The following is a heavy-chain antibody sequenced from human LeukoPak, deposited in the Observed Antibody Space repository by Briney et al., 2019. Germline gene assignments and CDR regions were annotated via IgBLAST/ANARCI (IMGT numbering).Heavy chain of an antibody. J-gene: IGHJ4*02. CDR3: ARDHHAPPSGSYSYY. CDR2: INAANGYT. D-gene: IGHD1-26*01. V-gene: IGHV1-3*01. CDR1: GYTFTNYA. Sequence: GASVKVSCKASGYTFTNYAMHWVRQAPGQRLEWMGWINAANGYTKYSQKFQGRVAITRDTSASTAYMELSSLRSEDTAVYYCARDHHAPPSGSYSYYWGQGTLVTVSS.